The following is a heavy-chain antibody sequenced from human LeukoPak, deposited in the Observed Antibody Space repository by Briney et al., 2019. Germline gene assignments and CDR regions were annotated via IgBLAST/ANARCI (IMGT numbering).Heavy chain of an antibody. CDR2: ITSYSGAI. CDR1: WFSLCTFI. Sequence: GGSLSLLRELSWFSLCTFIMNCVRQAPGKALECGSYITSYSGAIYYADSVKGRFTMSRDNAKNSLYLQMNSLRADDTAVYYCARDMTASSWHALDYWGQGTLITVSS. J-gene: IGHJ4*02. CDR3: ARDMTASSWHALDY. V-gene: IGHV3-48*01. D-gene: IGHD6-13*01.